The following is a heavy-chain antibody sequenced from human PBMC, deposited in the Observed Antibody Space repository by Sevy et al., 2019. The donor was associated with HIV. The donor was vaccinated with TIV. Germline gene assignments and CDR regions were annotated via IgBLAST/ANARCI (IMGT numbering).Heavy chain of an antibody. Sequence: GXSLRLXCXAXXXXXXXYGXXXVRQAPXXXLEXXXXISNGGPNTYYADSVRGRFTVSRDNSKNTVYLQLNSLRAEDTAIYYCAKXWTLLSXXXGXFDXWGQGTLVTVSS. J-gene: IGHJ4*02. D-gene: IGHD1-26*01. V-gene: IGHV3-23*01. CDR2: ISNGGPNT. CDR3: AKXWTLLSXXXGXFDX. CDR1: XXXXXXYG.